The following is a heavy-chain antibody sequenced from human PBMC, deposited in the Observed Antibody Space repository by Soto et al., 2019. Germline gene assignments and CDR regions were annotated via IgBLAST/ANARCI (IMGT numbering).Heavy chain of an antibody. CDR3: ALLTYDILTGYRWFDP. V-gene: IGHV2-5*02. J-gene: IGHJ5*02. CDR2: IYWDDDK. Sequence: QITLKESGPTLVKPTQTLTLTCTFSGFSLSTSGVGVGWIRQPPGKALEWLALIYWDDDKRYSPSLKSRLTITKDTSKNLVVLTMTNMDPVDTATYYCALLTYDILTGYRWFDPWGQGTLVTVSS. CDR1: GFSLSTSGVG. D-gene: IGHD3-9*01.